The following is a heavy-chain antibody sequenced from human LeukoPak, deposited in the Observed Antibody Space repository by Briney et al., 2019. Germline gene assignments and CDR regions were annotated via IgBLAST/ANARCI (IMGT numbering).Heavy chain of an antibody. D-gene: IGHD6-19*01. V-gene: IGHV3-21*01. CDR1: GFTFSSYS. CDR2: ISSSSSYI. Sequence: PGGSLRLSCAASGFTFSSYSMNWVRQAPGKGMEWVSSISSSSSYIYYADSVKGRFTISRDNAKNSLYLQMNSLRAEDTAVYYCAREGPVGYSSGWYGGYFDYWGQGTLVTVSS. CDR3: AREGPVGYSSGWYGGYFDY. J-gene: IGHJ4*02.